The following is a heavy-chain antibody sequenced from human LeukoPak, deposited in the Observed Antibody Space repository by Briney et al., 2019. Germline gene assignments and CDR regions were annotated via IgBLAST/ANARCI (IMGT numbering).Heavy chain of an antibody. CDR1: GGSISSYY. D-gene: IGHD2-15*01. CDR2: IYYSGST. J-gene: IGHJ5*02. CDR3: ARVAGIVVVVASGWFDP. Sequence: SETLSLTCTVSGGSISSYYWSWIRQPPGKGLEWIGYIYYSGSTNYNPSLKSRVTISVDTSKNQFSLKLSSVTAADTAVYYCARVAGIVVVVASGWFDPWGQGTLVTVSS. V-gene: IGHV4-59*12.